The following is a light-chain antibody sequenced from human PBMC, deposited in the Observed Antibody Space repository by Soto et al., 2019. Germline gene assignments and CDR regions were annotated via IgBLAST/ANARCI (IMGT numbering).Light chain of an antibody. CDR1: QSVLYSSNNKNY. V-gene: IGKV4-1*01. CDR3: QQYYSTPQLT. J-gene: IGKJ4*01. Sequence: DIVMTQSPDSLAVSLGERATINCKSSQSVLYSSNNKNYLAWYQQKPGQPPKLLIYWASTRESGVPDRFSGSGSGTDFTPTISSLQAEDVAVYYCQQYYSTPQLTFGGGTKVEIK. CDR2: WAS.